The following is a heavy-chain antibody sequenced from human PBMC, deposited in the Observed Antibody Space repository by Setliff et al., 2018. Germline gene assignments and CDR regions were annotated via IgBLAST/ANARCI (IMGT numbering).Heavy chain of an antibody. Sequence: PSETLSLTCAVYGGSFSTYYWIWIRQPPGKGLEWIGEINHSGSTNYSPSFQGQVTISADKSISTAYLQWSSLKASDTAMYYCARVGAEGYCSGGSCYYFDYWGQGTLVTVSS. CDR1: GGSFSTYY. J-gene: IGHJ4*02. CDR3: ARVGAEGYCSGGSCYYFDY. CDR2: INHSGST. V-gene: IGHV4-34*10. D-gene: IGHD2-15*01.